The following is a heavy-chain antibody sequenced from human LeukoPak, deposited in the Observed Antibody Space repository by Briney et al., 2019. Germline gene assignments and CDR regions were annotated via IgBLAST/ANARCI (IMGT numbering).Heavy chain of an antibody. Sequence: PSETLSLTCTVSGGSISSYYWSWNRQPPGKGLEWIGYIYYSGSTNYNPSLKSRVTISVDTSKNQFSLKLSSVTAADTAVYYCARVVTERGYSYGSFDYWGQGTLVTVSS. D-gene: IGHD5-18*01. CDR1: GGSISSYY. J-gene: IGHJ4*02. CDR2: IYYSGST. CDR3: ARVVTERGYSYGSFDY. V-gene: IGHV4-59*01.